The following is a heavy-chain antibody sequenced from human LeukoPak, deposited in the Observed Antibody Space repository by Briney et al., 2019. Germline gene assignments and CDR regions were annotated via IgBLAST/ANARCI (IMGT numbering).Heavy chain of an antibody. Sequence: SVKVSCKASGGTIDTYVISWVRQAPGQGLEWMGGITPLSGIPNNAQKFQGRVTITADKSTSTVYMELSSLRSEDTAVYYCARGGYSGEAWFDPWGQGTLVTVSS. CDR2: ITPLSGIP. CDR3: ARGGYSGEAWFDP. CDR1: GGTIDTYV. V-gene: IGHV1-69*10. J-gene: IGHJ5*02. D-gene: IGHD1-26*01.